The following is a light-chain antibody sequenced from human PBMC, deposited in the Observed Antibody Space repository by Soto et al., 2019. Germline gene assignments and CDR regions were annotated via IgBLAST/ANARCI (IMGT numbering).Light chain of an antibody. J-gene: IGLJ2*01. CDR2: RDN. Sequence: QSVLTQPPSASGTPGQRVAISCSGGSSDIGSNPVNWYLHLPGAAPKLLIYRDNQRPSGVPDRFSGSKSGTSASLTISGLQSEDEADYFCSAWDANSYGPVFGGGTKLTVL. V-gene: IGLV1-44*01. CDR1: SSDIGSNP. CDR3: SAWDANSYGPV.